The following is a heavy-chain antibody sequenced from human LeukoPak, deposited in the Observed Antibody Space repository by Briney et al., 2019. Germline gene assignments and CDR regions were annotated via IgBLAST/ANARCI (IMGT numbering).Heavy chain of an antibody. CDR1: GGSISSYY. CDR2: IYYSGST. D-gene: IGHD2-2*01. J-gene: IGHJ5*02. V-gene: IGHV4-59*01. Sequence: SETLSLTCTVSGGSISSYYWSWIRQPPGKGLEWIGYIYYSGSTSYNPSLKSRVTISVTTSKNQISLKVRSVTAADTAVYYCARTTEDCSSTSCYQYWFDPWGQGTLVTVSS. CDR3: ARTTEDCSSTSCYQYWFDP.